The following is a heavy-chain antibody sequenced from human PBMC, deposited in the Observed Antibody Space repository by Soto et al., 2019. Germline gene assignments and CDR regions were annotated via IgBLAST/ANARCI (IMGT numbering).Heavy chain of an antibody. CDR2: IIPIFGTA. CDR1: GGTFSSYA. Sequence: QVQLVQSGAEVKKPGSSVKVSCKASGGTFSSYAISWVRQAPGQGLEWMGGIIPIFGTANYAQKFQGRVTITADESTSTAYMELSSLRSEDTAVYYCARNHYDSGGYYHGGQFDYWGQGTLVTVSS. CDR3: ARNHYDSGGYYHGGQFDY. J-gene: IGHJ4*02. V-gene: IGHV1-69*01. D-gene: IGHD3-22*01.